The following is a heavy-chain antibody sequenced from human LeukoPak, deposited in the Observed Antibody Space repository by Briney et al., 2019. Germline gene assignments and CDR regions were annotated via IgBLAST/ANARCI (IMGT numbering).Heavy chain of an antibody. V-gene: IGHV1-69*01. J-gene: IGHJ4*02. D-gene: IGHD3-22*01. CDR2: IIPIFGTA. CDR3: ARESTNCYDSTGYYYGPVY. CDR1: GGSFSSYA. Sequence: GASVKVSCKASGGSFSSYAISWVRQAPGQGLEWMGGIIPIFGTANYAQNFRGRVTITADESTSTAYMELSNLRSEDTAVYYCARESTNCYDSTGYYYGPVYWGQGTLVTVSS.